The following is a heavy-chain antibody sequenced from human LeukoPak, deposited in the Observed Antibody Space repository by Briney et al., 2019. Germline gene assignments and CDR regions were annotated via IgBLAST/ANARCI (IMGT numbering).Heavy chain of an antibody. CDR1: GGSISSYY. CDR3: ARGWSSYYDFWSGYYPYFDY. V-gene: IGHV4-59*01. Sequence: PSETLSLTCTVSGGSISSYYWSWNRQPPGKGLEWIGYIYYSGSTNYNPSLKSRVTISVDTSKNQFSLKLSSVTAADTAVYYCARGWSSYYDFWSGYYPYFDYWGQGTLVTVSS. J-gene: IGHJ4*02. D-gene: IGHD3-3*01. CDR2: IYYSGST.